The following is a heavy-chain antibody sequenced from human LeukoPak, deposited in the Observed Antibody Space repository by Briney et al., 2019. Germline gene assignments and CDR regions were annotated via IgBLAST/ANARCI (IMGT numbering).Heavy chain of an antibody. D-gene: IGHD5-18*01. J-gene: IGHJ3*02. Sequence: GSLRLSCAASRFTFSSYAMSWVRQAPGKGLEWVSAISGSGDTTYYADSVKGRFTISRDNSKNTLYLQMNSLRAEDTAVYYCAKDMRYSYGYPDAFDIWGQGTMVTVSS. CDR3: AKDMRYSYGYPDAFDI. CDR2: ISGSGDTT. V-gene: IGHV3-23*01. CDR1: RFTFSSYA.